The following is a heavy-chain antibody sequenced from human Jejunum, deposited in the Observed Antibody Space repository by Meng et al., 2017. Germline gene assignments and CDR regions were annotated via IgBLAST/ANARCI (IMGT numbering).Heavy chain of an antibody. CDR3: ARSGCGGGSCYAFDV. V-gene: IGHV3-64*02. CDR2: ISGNGINT. Sequence: ESLMISRAASGFTFSSHTIHLVRQAPGKGLEYVSAISGNGINTYYADSVKGRFAISRDNSKNTLYLQMGSLRVEDMAVYYCARSGCGGGSCYAFDVWGQGTRVTVSS. J-gene: IGHJ3*01. CDR1: GFTFSSHT. D-gene: IGHD2-15*01.